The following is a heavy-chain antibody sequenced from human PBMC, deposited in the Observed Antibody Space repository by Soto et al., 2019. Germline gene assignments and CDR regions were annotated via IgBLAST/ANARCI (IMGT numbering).Heavy chain of an antibody. J-gene: IGHJ3*02. CDR3: ARDLAYSSGWYSAFDI. Sequence: ASVKVSCKASGYTFTSYAMHWVRQAPGQRLERIGWINAGNGNTKYSQKLQGRVTITRDTSASTAYMELSSLRSEDTAVYYCARDLAYSSGWYSAFDIWGQGTMVTVSS. CDR2: INAGNGNT. CDR1: GYTFTSYA. V-gene: IGHV1-3*01. D-gene: IGHD6-19*01.